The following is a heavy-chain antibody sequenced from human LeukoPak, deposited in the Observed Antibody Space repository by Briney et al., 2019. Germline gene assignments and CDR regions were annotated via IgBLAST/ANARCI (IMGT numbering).Heavy chain of an antibody. D-gene: IGHD1-7*01. CDR2: INPNSGGA. Sequence: VSVKVSCKASGYTFIGYYMHWVRQAPGQGLEWMGRINPNSGGANYAQKFQGRVTMTRDTSISTAYMELSRLRSDDTAVYYCAKSLTGTTEYWGQGTLVTVSS. CDR1: GYTFIGYY. CDR3: AKSLTGTTEY. V-gene: IGHV1-2*06. J-gene: IGHJ4*02.